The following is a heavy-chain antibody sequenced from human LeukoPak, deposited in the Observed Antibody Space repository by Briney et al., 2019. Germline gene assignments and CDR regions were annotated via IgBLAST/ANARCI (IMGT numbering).Heavy chain of an antibody. CDR3: AKGSNLGVPTPMDV. J-gene: IGHJ6*03. CDR1: GFTFSSHA. Sequence: QPGGSLRLSCVATGFTFSSHAMSWVRQAPGKGLEWVSGISVSGGSTYYADSVKGRFTISRDNSKNTLYLQMNSLRAEDTAVYYCAKGSNLGVPTPMDVWAKGTTVTVSS. V-gene: IGHV3-23*01. D-gene: IGHD2-2*01. CDR2: ISVSGGST.